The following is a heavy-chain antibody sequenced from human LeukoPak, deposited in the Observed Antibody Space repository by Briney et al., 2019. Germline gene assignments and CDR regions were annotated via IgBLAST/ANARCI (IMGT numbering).Heavy chain of an antibody. J-gene: IGHJ4*02. CDR2: IFSVDNTGSA. CDR1: GFPVSNNY. D-gene: IGHD2-2*01. CDR3: ARELRGYCSTTSCPFGY. Sequence: PGGSLRLSCAASGFPVSNNYMSWVRQAPGEGHEWVSVIFSVDNTGSAYYADSVKGRFSISRDHSKNTLYLQMNSLRAEDTAVYYCARELRGYCSTTSCPFGYWGQGTQVTVSS. V-gene: IGHV3-66*02.